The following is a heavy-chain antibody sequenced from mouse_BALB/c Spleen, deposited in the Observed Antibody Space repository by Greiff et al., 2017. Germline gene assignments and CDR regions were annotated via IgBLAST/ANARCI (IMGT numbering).Heavy chain of an antibody. V-gene: IGHV1-69*02. CDR2: IDPSDSET. Sequence: VQLQQPGAELVKPGAPVKLSCKASGYTFTSYWMNWVKQRPGRGLEWIGRIDPSDSETHYNQKFKDKATLTVDKSSSTAYIQLSSLTSEDSAVYYCARELRKLDYWGQGTTLTVSS. CDR3: ARELRKLDY. D-gene: IGHD1-1*01. J-gene: IGHJ2*01. CDR1: GYTFTSYW.